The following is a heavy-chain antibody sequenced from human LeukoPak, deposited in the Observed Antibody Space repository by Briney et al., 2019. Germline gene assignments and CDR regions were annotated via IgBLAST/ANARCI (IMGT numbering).Heavy chain of an antibody. Sequence: GESLKISCKGSGYSFTSYWIGWVRQMPGKGLEWMGIIYPGDSDTRYSPSFQGQVTISADKSISTAYLQWSSLKASDTAMHYCARQSEMPRWDTIVGATLVGSNPYYFDYWGQGTLVTVSS. CDR3: ARQSEMPRWDTIVGATLVGSNPYYFDY. D-gene: IGHD1-26*01. CDR2: IYPGDSDT. V-gene: IGHV5-51*01. CDR1: GYSFTSYW. J-gene: IGHJ4*02.